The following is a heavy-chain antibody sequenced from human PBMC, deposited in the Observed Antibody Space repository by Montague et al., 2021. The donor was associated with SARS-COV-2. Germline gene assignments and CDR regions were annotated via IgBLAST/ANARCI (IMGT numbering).Heavy chain of an antibody. V-gene: IGHV4-34*01. D-gene: IGHD5-18*01. CDR3: ARLGRGYSYAQSAFDI. CDR1: GESFTDFF. Sequence: SETLSLTCAVYGESFTDFFWNWIRQTPEKGLEWIGEIRHNGGTHYNPSLKSRVTISVDTSKNQFSLKLSSVTAADTAVYYCARLGRGYSYAQSAFDIWGQGTMVTVSS. CDR2: IRHNGGT. J-gene: IGHJ3*02.